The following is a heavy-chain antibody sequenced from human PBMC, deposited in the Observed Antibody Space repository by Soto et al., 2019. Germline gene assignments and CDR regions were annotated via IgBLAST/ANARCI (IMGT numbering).Heavy chain of an antibody. J-gene: IGHJ4*02. CDR1: GFIFKMYW. D-gene: IGHD3-10*01. V-gene: IGHV3-74*01. CDR2: IYNDGTYS. Sequence: GGSLRLSCAASGFIFKMYWMHWVRQSPGKGLVWISRIYNDGTYSDYADSVRGRFTISRDNVNDTLYLQMNNLRAEDSGLYYCTRGPRPISTGTGAYWGQGTQVTVSS. CDR3: TRGPRPISTGTGAY.